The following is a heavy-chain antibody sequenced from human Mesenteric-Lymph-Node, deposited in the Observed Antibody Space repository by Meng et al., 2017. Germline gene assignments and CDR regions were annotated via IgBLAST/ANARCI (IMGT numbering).Heavy chain of an antibody. D-gene: IGHD4-17*01. J-gene: IGHJ4*02. V-gene: IGHV3-23*01. Sequence: EVQLLESGGGLAQPGGSLRLSCAASGFTFSRYAMGWVRQAPGKGLEWVSAISGETGWTYFADSVKGRFTISRDNSKNTLYLQMNSLRPEDTAVYYCALSGYDYGEAFDYWGQGTLVTVSS. CDR3: ALSGYDYGEAFDY. CDR2: ISGETGWT. CDR1: GFTFSRYA.